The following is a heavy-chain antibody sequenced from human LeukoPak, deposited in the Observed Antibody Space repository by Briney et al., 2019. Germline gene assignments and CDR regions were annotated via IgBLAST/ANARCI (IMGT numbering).Heavy chain of an antibody. CDR2: ISRDSAYM. V-gene: IGHV3-21*01. Sequence: PGRSLRLSCAASGFTFTTYDMNWVRQAPGKGLEWVSYISRDSAYMYLADSVKGRFTISRDNAKNSLYLQMDSLRGEDTAVYYCAVRGYTYGLDYWGQGTLVTVSS. D-gene: IGHD5-18*01. CDR1: GFTFTTYD. CDR3: AVRGYTYGLDY. J-gene: IGHJ4*02.